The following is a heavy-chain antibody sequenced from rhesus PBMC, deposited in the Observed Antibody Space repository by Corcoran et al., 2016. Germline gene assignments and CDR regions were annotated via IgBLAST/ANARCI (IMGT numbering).Heavy chain of an antibody. V-gene: IGHV4-106*01. Sequence: QVQLQESGPGLVKPSETLSLTCAISGGSISDDYYWSWIRQPPGKGLEWIGYIYGSGGCTNYNPSLKNRVTISIDTSKNQFALKLSSVTAADTDVYYCARERRGDITIFGLASWGQGVLVTVSS. D-gene: IGHD3-3*01. CDR1: GGSISDDYY. CDR3: ARERRGDITIFGLAS. CDR2: IYGSGGCT. J-gene: IGHJ4*01.